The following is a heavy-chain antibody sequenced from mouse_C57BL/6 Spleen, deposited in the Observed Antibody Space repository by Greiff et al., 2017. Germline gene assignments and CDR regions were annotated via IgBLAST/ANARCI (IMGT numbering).Heavy chain of an antibody. D-gene: IGHD2-12*01. CDR3: ARPAYYNAMDY. Sequence: EVKVVESGGGLVKPGGSLKLSCAASGFTFSDYGMHWVRPAPEKGLEWVAYISSGSSTIYYADTVKGRFPISRDNAKNTLFLQRTSLRSEDTAMYYCARPAYYNAMDYWGQGTSVTVSS. V-gene: IGHV5-17*01. J-gene: IGHJ4*01. CDR2: ISSGSSTI. CDR1: GFTFSDYG.